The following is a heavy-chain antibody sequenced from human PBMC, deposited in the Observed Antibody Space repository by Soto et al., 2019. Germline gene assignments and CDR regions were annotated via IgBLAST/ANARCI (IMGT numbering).Heavy chain of an antibody. V-gene: IGHV1-69*12. J-gene: IGHJ6*02. D-gene: IGHD6-13*01. CDR2: IIPILGTA. Sequence: QVQLVQSGAEVKKPGSSVKVSCKASGGTFSSYAISWVRQAPGQGLEWMGGIIPILGTANYAQKFQGRVRIXXDXTXITAYMEQSSLRSEDTAVYYCGRSLWGLASSYGMDVWGQGPTVTVSS. CDR3: GRSLWGLASSYGMDV. CDR1: GGTFSSYA.